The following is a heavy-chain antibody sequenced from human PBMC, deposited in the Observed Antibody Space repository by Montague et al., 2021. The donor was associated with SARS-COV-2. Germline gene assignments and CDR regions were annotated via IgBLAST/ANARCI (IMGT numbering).Heavy chain of an antibody. Sequence: SETLSLTCTVSGYSISSGYYWGWIRQSPGKGLEWIGSIYRSGSTYYNPSLKSRVTISVDTSKNQFSLKLSSVTAADTAVYYCACGEITTRGLIYYYGMDVWGQGTTVTVSS. CDR2: IYRSGST. D-gene: IGHD3-10*01. J-gene: IGHJ6*02. CDR3: ACGEITTRGLIYYYGMDV. V-gene: IGHV4-38-2*02. CDR1: GYSISSGYY.